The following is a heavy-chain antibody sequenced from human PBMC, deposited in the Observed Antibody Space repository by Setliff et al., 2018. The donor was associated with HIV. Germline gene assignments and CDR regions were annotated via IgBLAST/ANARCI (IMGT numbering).Heavy chain of an antibody. D-gene: IGHD3-10*01. J-gene: IGHJ4*02. CDR3: ASGPGYGWGSYRLDY. CDR1: GGSVSSGSYY. V-gene: IGHV4-61*01. Sequence: SETLSLTCTVSGGSVSSGSYYWSWIRQPPGKGLEWIGYIYYSGSTYYNPSLKSRVTRSLDTSKNQFSLNLSSVTAADTAVYYCASGPGYGWGSYRLDYWGQGTLVTVSS. CDR2: IYYSGST.